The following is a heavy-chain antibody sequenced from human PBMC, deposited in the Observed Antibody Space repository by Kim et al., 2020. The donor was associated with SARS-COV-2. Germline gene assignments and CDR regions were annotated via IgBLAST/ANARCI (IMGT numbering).Heavy chain of an antibody. J-gene: IGHJ3*02. V-gene: IGHV3-49*03. CDR3: TRVGSLRYFDWLGHPRLNDAFDI. Sequence: GGSLRLSCTASGFTFGDYAMSWFRQAPGKGLEWVGFIRSEAYGGTTEYAASVKGRFTISRDDSKSIAYLQMNSLKTEDTAVYYCTRVGSLRYFDWLGHPRLNDAFDIWGQGTMVTVSS. CDR2: IRSEAYGGTT. CDR1: GFTFGDYA. D-gene: IGHD3-9*01.